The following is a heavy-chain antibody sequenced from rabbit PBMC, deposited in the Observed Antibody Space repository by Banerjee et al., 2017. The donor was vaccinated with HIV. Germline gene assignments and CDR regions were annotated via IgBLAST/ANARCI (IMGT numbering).Heavy chain of an antibody. CDR3: ASWDGYAGYPYAFNL. CDR1: GFSFSSDY. CDR2: IETGSGVT. D-gene: IGHD6-1*01. Sequence: QQQLVESGGGLVQPEGSLTLTCTASGFSFSSDYMCWVRQAPGKGLEWIACIETGSGVTYYASWAKGRFTISKTSSTTVTLQMTSLTVADTATYFCASWDGYAGYPYAFNLWGQGTLVTVS. J-gene: IGHJ4*01. V-gene: IGHV1S45*01.